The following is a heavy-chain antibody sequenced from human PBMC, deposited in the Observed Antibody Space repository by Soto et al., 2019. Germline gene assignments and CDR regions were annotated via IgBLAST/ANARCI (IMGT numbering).Heavy chain of an antibody. D-gene: IGHD3-10*01. CDR2: IYYSGST. V-gene: IGHV4-59*01. CDR1: GGSISSYY. J-gene: IGHJ4*02. CDR3: ARDRGHYYGSGAIDY. Sequence: SETLSLTCTVSGGSISSYYWSWIRQPPGKGLEWIGYIYYSGSTNYNPSLKSRVTISVDTSKNQFSLKLSSVTAADTAVYYCARDRGHYYGSGAIDYWGQGTLVTVSS.